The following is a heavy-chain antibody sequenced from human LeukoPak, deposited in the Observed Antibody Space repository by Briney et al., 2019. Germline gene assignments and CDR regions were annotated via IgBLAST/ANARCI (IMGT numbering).Heavy chain of an antibody. CDR2: IWYDGSNK. J-gene: IGHJ4*02. Sequence: GRSLLLSCAASGFTFSSYGMHWVRQAPGKGLEWVAVIWYDGSNKYYADSVKGRFTISRDNSKNTLYLQMNSLRAEDTAVYYCARAYYGEPIDYWGQGTLVTVSS. V-gene: IGHV3-33*01. D-gene: IGHD4-17*01. CDR1: GFTFSSYG. CDR3: ARAYYGEPIDY.